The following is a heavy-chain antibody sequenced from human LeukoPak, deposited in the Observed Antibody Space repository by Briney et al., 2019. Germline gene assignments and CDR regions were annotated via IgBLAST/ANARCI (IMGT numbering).Heavy chain of an antibody. V-gene: IGHV1-2*02. J-gene: IGHJ4*02. CDR3: NYGAKFDY. Sequence: GASVKVSFTTFGYTFTGNGYYMHWVRQAPGQGLEFMGWVNPNTGGTNYAQKFQGRVTMTWDTSTTTAYMELSSLTSDDTAVYFCNYGAKFDYWGQGALVTVSS. CDR2: VNPNTGGT. CDR1: GYTFTGNGYY. D-gene: IGHD4-17*01.